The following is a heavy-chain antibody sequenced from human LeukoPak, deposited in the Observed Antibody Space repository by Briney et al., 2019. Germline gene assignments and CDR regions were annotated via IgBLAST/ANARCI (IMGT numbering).Heavy chain of an antibody. Sequence: GGSLRLSCAASGFTFSSYWMHWVRQAPGKGLVWVSRINSDGSSTSYADSVKGRFTISRDNSKNTLYLQMNSLRAEDTAVYYCARGLYCGGDCYSIDYMDVWGKGTTVTVSS. V-gene: IGHV3-74*01. CDR3: ARGLYCGGDCYSIDYMDV. D-gene: IGHD2-21*02. J-gene: IGHJ6*03. CDR1: GFTFSSYW. CDR2: INSDGSST.